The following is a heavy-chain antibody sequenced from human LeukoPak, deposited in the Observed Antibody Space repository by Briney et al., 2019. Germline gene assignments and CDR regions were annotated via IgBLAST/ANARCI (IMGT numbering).Heavy chain of an antibody. Sequence: PSETLSLTCTVSGGSISSSSYYWGWIRQPPGKGLEWIGSIYYSGSTYYNPSLKSRVTISVDTSKNQFSLKLSSVTAADTAVYYCARGPKVLRYWFDPWGQGTLVTVSS. CDR3: ARGPKVLRYWFDP. CDR1: GGSISSSSYY. V-gene: IGHV4-39*07. CDR2: IYYSGST. D-gene: IGHD3-16*01. J-gene: IGHJ5*02.